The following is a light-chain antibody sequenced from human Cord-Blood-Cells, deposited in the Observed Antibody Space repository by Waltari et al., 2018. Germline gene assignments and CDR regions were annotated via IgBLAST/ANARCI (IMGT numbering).Light chain of an antibody. CDR2: GAA. J-gene: IGKJ2*01. V-gene: IGKV3-15*01. CDR3: QQYNNWPYT. CDR1: QSVSSN. Sequence: EIVMTQSPATLSVSPGERATLSGRASQSVSSNLAWYQHKPGQVPRLLIYGAATRATGNPARFSGSGSGTEFTLTISSLQSEDFAVYYCQQYNNWPYTFGQGTKLEIK.